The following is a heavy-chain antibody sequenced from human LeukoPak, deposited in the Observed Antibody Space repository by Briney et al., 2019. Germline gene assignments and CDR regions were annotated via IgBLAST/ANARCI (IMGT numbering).Heavy chain of an antibody. CDR3: AGSLGYCTSNVCYLKY. Sequence: SETLSLTCAAYGGSFSGYYWSWIRQPPGKGLEWIGSIYHSGSTYYNPSLKSRVTISVDTSKNQFSLKLSSVTAADTAVYYCAGSLGYCTSNVCYLKYWGQGTLVTVSS. CDR2: IYHSGST. CDR1: GGSFSGYY. V-gene: IGHV4-34*01. J-gene: IGHJ4*02. D-gene: IGHD2-8*01.